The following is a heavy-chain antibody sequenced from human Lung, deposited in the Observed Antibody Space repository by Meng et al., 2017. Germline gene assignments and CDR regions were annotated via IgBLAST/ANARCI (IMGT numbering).Heavy chain of an antibody. CDR3: ARYVPNGSFWYFDF. CDR1: GYILTNYD. D-gene: IGHD6-13*01. Sequence: QVQLAQSEANPKKPGASSKVSCNATGYILTNYDISWVRQAPGQGLEWMGWISVKNGEAKYPQNFQGRVTMTTDTTTSTAYMELRSLTSDDTAVYYCARYVPNGSFWYFDFWGRGTLVTVSS. J-gene: IGHJ2*01. V-gene: IGHV1-18*01. CDR2: ISVKNGEA.